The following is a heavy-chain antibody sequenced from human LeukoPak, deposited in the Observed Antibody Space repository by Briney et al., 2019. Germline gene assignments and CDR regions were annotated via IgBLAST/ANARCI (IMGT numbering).Heavy chain of an antibody. J-gene: IGHJ4*02. Sequence: GRSLRLSCAASGFTFSSYWMHWVRQAPGKGLVWVSRINSDGSSTSYADSVKGRFTISRDNAKNTLYLQMNSLRAEDTAVYYCARDDTGWSNRYWGQGTLVTVSS. CDR1: GFTFSSYW. D-gene: IGHD6-19*01. CDR2: INSDGSST. V-gene: IGHV3-74*01. CDR3: ARDDTGWSNRY.